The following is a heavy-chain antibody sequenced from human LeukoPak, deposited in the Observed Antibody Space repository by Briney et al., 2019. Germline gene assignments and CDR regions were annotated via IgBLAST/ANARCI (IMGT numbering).Heavy chain of an antibody. D-gene: IGHD1-26*01. Sequence: PSETLSLTCTVSGGSISSSSYYWGWIRQPPGKGLEWIGSIYYSGSTYYNPSLKSRVTISVDTSKNQFSLKLSSVTAADTAVYYCARGRRGSYFLLGRVHLVGSNFDYWGQGTLVTVSS. CDR2: IYYSGST. J-gene: IGHJ4*02. V-gene: IGHV4-39*07. CDR1: GGSISSSSYY. CDR3: ARGRRGSYFLLGRVHLVGSNFDY.